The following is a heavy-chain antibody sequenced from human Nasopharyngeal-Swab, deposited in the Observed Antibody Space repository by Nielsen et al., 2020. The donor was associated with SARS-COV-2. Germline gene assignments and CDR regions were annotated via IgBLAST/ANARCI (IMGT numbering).Heavy chain of an antibody. CDR2: INPSGGST. Sequence: ASVKVSCKASEYTFTSYYMHWVRQAPGQGLEWMGIINPSGGSTSYAQRFQGRVTLTRDTSTSTLYMELSSLRSEDTAVYYCARGGLSFPPDGRDVWGQGTTVTVSS. CDR3: ARGGLSFPPDGRDV. CDR1: EYTFTSYY. D-gene: IGHD3-16*01. J-gene: IGHJ6*02. V-gene: IGHV1-46*01.